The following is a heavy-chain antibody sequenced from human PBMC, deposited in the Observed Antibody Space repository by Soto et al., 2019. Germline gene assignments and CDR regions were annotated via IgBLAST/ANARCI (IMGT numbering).Heavy chain of an antibody. CDR1: GYTLNTYY. V-gene: IGHV1-69*13. J-gene: IGHJ6*04. CDR2: IIPIFDTA. CDR3: ARNVCISTSANNYFYYSRKV. D-gene: IGHD2-2*01. Sequence: ASVKVSCKPSGYTLNTYYLHWVRQAPGQGLEWMGGIIPIFDTANYAQKFQGRVTITADESTSTAYMELSSLRSEDTAVYYCARNVCISTSANNYFYYSRKVGGKGPRFT.